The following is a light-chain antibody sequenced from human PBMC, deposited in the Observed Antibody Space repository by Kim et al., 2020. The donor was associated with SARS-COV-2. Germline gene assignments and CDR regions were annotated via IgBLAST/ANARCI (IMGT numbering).Light chain of an antibody. CDR2: GRN. CDR1: SLRRYY. CDR3: SSRGSSENVL. V-gene: IGLV3-19*01. Sequence: SYELTQDPAVSVAVGQTVKITCQGDSLRRYYASWYQQKPGQAPVLVIYGRNNRPSGIPERLSGSTSGNTASLIITGAQAEDEADYYCSSRGSSENVLFGGGTKVTVL. J-gene: IGLJ2*01.